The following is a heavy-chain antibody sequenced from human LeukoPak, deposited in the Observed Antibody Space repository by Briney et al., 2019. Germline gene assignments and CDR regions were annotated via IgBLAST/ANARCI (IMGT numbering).Heavy chain of an antibody. V-gene: IGHV1-2*02. J-gene: IGHJ4*02. CDR2: INPNSGGT. D-gene: IGHD5-24*01. CDR1: GYTFTGYY. CDR3: ARDPPRRWLQFDY. Sequence: RASVKVSCKASGYTFTGYYTHWVRQAPGQGLEWMGWINPNSGGTNYAQKFQGRVTMTRDTSISTAYMELSRLRSDDTAVYYCARDPPRRWLQFDYWGQGTLVTVSS.